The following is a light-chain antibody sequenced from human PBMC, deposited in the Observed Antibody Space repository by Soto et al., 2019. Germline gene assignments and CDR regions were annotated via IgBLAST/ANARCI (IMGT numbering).Light chain of an antibody. Sequence: EILMTQSPATLSVSPGERATLSCRASQSVTSKLAWYQQKPGQAPRLLIYDASTRATGIPHRFIGSGSGTEFTLTITSLQSEEFAVYYCQRYSDWPPWTFGQGTKVEIK. CDR1: QSVTSK. V-gene: IGKV3-15*01. CDR3: QRYSDWPPWT. CDR2: DAS. J-gene: IGKJ1*01.